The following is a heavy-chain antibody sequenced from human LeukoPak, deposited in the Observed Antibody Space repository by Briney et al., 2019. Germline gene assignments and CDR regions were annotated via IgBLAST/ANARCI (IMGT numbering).Heavy chain of an antibody. Sequence: KTGGSLRLSCAASGFTFSSYSMKWVRQAPGKGLEWVSSITRSSTSTYYTDSVRGRFTISRDNAKNSLYLQMNSLRAEDTAVYYCARDNWNDAPGGFDPWGQGTLATVSS. CDR1: GFTFSSYS. CDR2: ITRSSTST. V-gene: IGHV3-21*01. D-gene: IGHD1-20*01. CDR3: ARDNWNDAPGGFDP. J-gene: IGHJ5*02.